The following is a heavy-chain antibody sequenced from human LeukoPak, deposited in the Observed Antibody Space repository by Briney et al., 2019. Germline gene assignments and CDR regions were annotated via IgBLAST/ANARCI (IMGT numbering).Heavy chain of an antibody. D-gene: IGHD5-12*01. J-gene: IGHJ6*02. CDR1: GYTFTSYA. Sequence: ASVKVSCKASGYTFTSYAMHWVRQAPGQRLEWMGWINAGNGNTKYSQKFQGRVTITRDTSASTAYMELSSLRSEDTAVYYCARCRVATKIYGMDVWGQGTTVTVS. CDR2: INAGNGNT. V-gene: IGHV1-3*01. CDR3: ARCRVATKIYGMDV.